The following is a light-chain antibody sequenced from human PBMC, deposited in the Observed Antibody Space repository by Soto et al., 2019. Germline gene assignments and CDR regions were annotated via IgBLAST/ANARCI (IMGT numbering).Light chain of an antibody. CDR1: SSDVGGYNY. J-gene: IGLJ3*02. CDR3: SSFTSSHTGV. CDR2: EVS. Sequence: QSALTQPASVSGSPGRSITISCTGTSSDVGGYNYVSWYQQHPGKAPKLMIYEVSNRPSGVSNRFSGSKSGNTASLTISGLQAEDEADYYCSSFTSSHTGVFGGGTKLTVL. V-gene: IGLV2-14*01.